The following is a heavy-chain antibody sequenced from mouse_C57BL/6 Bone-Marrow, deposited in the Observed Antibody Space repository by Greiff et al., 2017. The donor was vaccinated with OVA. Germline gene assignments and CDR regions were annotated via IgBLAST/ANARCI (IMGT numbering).Heavy chain of an antibody. D-gene: IGHD1-1*01. J-gene: IGHJ2*01. CDR2: FSSGSSTI. CDR3: ARHDYYGSSYFDY. CDR1: GFTFSDYG. V-gene: IGHV5-17*01. Sequence: EVKLMESGGGLVKPGGSLKLSCAASGFTFSDYGMHWVRQAPEKGLEWVAYFSSGSSTIDYADTGKGRFTISRDNAKNTLFLQMTSLRSEDTAMYYCARHDYYGSSYFDYWGQGTTLTVSS.